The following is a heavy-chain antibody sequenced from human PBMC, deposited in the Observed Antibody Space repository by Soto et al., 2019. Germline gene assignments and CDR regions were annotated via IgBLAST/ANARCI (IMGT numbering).Heavy chain of an antibody. CDR2: INPDGSVK. D-gene: IGHD3-3*01. CDR3: ARGYDYLIDY. V-gene: IGHV3-7*01. J-gene: IGHJ4*02. Sequence: LILSCAASGFTFSACWINWVRQTPGKGLEWVANINPDGSVKNYAESVKGRFTISRDNAKNSLYLQMNSLRAEDTAVYSCARGYDYLIDYWGQGTPVTVSS. CDR1: GFTFSACW.